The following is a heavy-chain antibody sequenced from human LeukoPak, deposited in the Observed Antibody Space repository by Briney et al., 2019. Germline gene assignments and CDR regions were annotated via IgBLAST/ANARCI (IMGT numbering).Heavy chain of an antibody. D-gene: IGHD6-19*01. J-gene: IGHJ3*02. CDR2: IYYSGST. Sequence: TSETLSLTCTVSGGSISSGSYYWSWIRQPAGKGLEWIGYIYYSGSTNYNPSLKSRVTISVDTAKNQFSLKLSSVTAADTAVYYCAREVSSGWYEPDAFDIWGQGTMVTVSS. CDR1: GGSISSGSYY. CDR3: AREVSSGWYEPDAFDI. V-gene: IGHV4-61*10.